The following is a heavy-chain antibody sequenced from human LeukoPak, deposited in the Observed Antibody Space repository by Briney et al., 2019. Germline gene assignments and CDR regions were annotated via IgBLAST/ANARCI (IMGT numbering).Heavy chain of an antibody. J-gene: IGHJ4*02. Sequence: SVKVSCKASGGTFSSYTISWVRQAPGQGLEWMGGIIPMFGTAKYAQKFQGRVTITADESTSTAYMELSSLRSEDTAVYYCARGRCSSTSCYSDYWGQGTLVTVSS. D-gene: IGHD2-2*01. V-gene: IGHV1-69*01. CDR1: GGTFSSYT. CDR2: IIPMFGTA. CDR3: ARGRCSSTSCYSDY.